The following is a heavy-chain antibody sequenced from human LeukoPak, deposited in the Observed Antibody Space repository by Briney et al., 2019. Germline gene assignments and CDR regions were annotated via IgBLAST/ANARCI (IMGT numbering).Heavy chain of an antibody. CDR1: GGSFSGYY. V-gene: IGHV4-34*01. CDR2: INHSGST. D-gene: IGHD6-13*01. CDR3: ASGGVAAAGTGAFDI. J-gene: IGHJ3*02. Sequence: SETLSLTCGVDGGSFSGYYWNWIRQPPGKGLEWIGEINHSGSTNYNPSLKRRVTISVDTSKNQFSLKLSSVTAADTAVYYCASGGVAAAGTGAFDIWGQGTMVTVSS.